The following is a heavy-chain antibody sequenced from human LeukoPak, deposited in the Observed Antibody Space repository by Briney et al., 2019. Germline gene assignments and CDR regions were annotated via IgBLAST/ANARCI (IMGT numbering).Heavy chain of an antibody. V-gene: IGHV4-59*08. CDR2: IYYSGST. CDR3: ARNAAVATSRSWFDP. J-gene: IGHJ5*02. D-gene: IGHD6-19*01. Sequence: SETLSLTCTVSGGSISGYYWTWIREPPGKGLEYIGYIYYSGSTNYNPSLESRVTMSVDTSKNKFTLKLSSVTAADTAVYYCARNAAVATSRSWFDPWGQGSLVTVSS. CDR1: GGSISGYY.